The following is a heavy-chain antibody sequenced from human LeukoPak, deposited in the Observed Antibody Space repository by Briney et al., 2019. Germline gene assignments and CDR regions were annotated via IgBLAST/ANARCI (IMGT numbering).Heavy chain of an antibody. CDR2: IRSKADNDAT. Sequence: GGSLRLSWAASGFTFSGSVLLWVRKASGRGLEWVGRIRSKADNDATTYAASVKGRFTISRDDSRNTAYLQMNSLKTEDAAMYYCTIGVYWGQGTLVTVSS. V-gene: IGHV3-73*01. CDR1: GFTFSGSV. J-gene: IGHJ4*02. CDR3: TIGVY.